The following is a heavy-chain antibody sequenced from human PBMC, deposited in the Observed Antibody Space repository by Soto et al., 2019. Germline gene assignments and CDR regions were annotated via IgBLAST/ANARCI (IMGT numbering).Heavy chain of an antibody. D-gene: IGHD1-26*01. CDR2: IYYSGST. Sequence: SETLSLTCTVSGGSISSYYWSWIRQPPGKGLEWIGYIYYSGSTNYNPSLKSRVTISVDTSKNQFSLKLSSVTAADTAVYYCARERLVDDHYYYGMDVWGQGTTVTVSS. J-gene: IGHJ6*02. V-gene: IGHV4-59*01. CDR1: GGSISSYY. CDR3: ARERLVDDHYYYGMDV.